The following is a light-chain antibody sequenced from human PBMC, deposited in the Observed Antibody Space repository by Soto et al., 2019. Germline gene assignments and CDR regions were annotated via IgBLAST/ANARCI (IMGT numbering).Light chain of an antibody. V-gene: IGLV2-8*01. CDR3: SSYAGSSNV. Sequence: VLTQPRSASGSTGQPVAISSTGTSSDDGGYNYVPWYQQHPGKAPKLMIYEVNKRPSGVPDRFSGSKSGNTASLTVSGLQAEDEADYYCSSYAGSSNVFGTGTKVTVL. CDR1: SSDDGGYNY. J-gene: IGLJ1*01. CDR2: EVN.